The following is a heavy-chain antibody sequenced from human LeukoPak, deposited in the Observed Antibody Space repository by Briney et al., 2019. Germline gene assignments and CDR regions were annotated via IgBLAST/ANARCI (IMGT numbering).Heavy chain of an antibody. CDR3: ARDETRSGAFDI. CDR1: GFTFSVFE. J-gene: IGHJ3*02. D-gene: IGHD3-10*01. V-gene: IGHV3-48*03. Sequence: PGGSLRLSCAASGFTFSVFEMNWVRQAPGKGLEWVSYISSTGSWTYYADSVKGRFTISRDNAKNSLYLQMNSLRAEDTAVYYCARDETRSGAFDIWGQGTMVTVSS. CDR2: ISSTGSWT.